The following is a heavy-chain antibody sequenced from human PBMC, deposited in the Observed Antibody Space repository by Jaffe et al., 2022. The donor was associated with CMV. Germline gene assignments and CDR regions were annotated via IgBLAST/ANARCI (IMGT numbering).Heavy chain of an antibody. D-gene: IGHD1-26*01. J-gene: IGHJ1*01. Sequence: QVQLQQWGAGLLKPSETLSLTCAVYGGSFSGYYWSWIRQPPGKGLEWIGEINHSGSTNYNPSLKSRVTISVDTSKNQFSLKLSSVTAADTAVYYCARGSGSYSYFQHWGQGTLVTVSS. V-gene: IGHV4-34*01. CDR3: ARGSGSYSYFQH. CDR2: INHSGST. CDR1: GGSFSGYY.